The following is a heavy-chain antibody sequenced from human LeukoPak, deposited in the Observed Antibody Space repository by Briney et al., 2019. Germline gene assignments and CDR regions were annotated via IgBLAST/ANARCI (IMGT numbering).Heavy chain of an antibody. CDR2: INPSGGST. CDR3: ARDGAPLTVTTTMYNWFDP. D-gene: IGHD4-17*01. Sequence: GASVKVSCKASGYTFTSYYMHWVRQAPGQGLEWMGIINPSGGSTSYAQKFQGRVTMTRDTSTSTVYMELRSLRSDDTAVYYCARDGAPLTVTTTMYNWFDPWGQGTLVTVSS. V-gene: IGHV1-46*01. CDR1: GYTFTSYY. J-gene: IGHJ5*02.